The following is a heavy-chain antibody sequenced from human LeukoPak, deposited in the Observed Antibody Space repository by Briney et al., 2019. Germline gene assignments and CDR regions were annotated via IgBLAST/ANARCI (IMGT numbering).Heavy chain of an antibody. CDR3: ARGQYYYDSSGIECYFDY. Sequence: PGGSLRLSCAASGFTFSSYNINWVRQAPGKGLEWVSYISSSSSTIYYADSVKGRFTISRDNAKNSLYLQMDSLRAEDTAVYYCARGQYYYDSSGIECYFDYWGQGTLVTVSS. CDR1: GFTFSSYN. CDR2: ISSSSSTI. D-gene: IGHD3-22*01. V-gene: IGHV3-48*04. J-gene: IGHJ4*02.